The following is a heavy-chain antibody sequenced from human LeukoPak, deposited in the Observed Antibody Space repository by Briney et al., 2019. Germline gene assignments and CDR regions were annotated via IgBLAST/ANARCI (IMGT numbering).Heavy chain of an antibody. Sequence: SETLSLTCTVSGGSISSYYWSWIRQPPGKGLEWIGYIYYSGSTSYNPSLKSRVTISVDTSKNQFSLRMTSVTAADTAVYYCARGYGVVISTPYYYGMDVWGQGTTVTVSS. J-gene: IGHJ6*02. CDR2: IYYSGST. CDR3: ARGYGVVISTPYYYGMDV. CDR1: GGSISSYY. V-gene: IGHV4-59*01. D-gene: IGHD3-3*01.